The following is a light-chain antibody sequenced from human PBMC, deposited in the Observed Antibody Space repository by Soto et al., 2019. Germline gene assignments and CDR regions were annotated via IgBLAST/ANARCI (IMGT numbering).Light chain of an antibody. CDR2: GAS. CDR3: QQYSTSAIT. V-gene: IGKV3-20*01. Sequence: EIVLTQSPGTLSLSPGEGATLSCRASQSINSFLAWYQQRRGQAPRLLIHGASNRATGIPDRFSGSGSGTDFTLTISRLEPEDFAVYYCQQYSTSAITFGQGTRLEIK. CDR1: QSINSF. J-gene: IGKJ5*01.